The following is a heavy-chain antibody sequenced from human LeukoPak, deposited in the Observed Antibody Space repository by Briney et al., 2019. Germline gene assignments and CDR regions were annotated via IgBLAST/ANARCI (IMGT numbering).Heavy chain of an antibody. CDR1: GYTFTDYY. V-gene: IGHV1-2*02. D-gene: IGHD1-1*01. CDR3: AKDRLRWNDDAFDI. J-gene: IGHJ3*02. Sequence: ASVRVSCKTSGYTFTDYYIHWVRQAPGQGLEDMGWINPNTGDTNYAQNFQGRVTMTRDTSISTAYMELSSLTSDDTAFYYCAKDRLRWNDDAFDIWGQGTEVTVSS. CDR2: INPNTGDT.